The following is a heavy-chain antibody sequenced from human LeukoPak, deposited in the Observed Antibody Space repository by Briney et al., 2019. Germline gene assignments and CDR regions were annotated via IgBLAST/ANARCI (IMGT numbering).Heavy chain of an antibody. CDR2: IYPADSDT. CDR1: GYSFTSFW. D-gene: IGHD5-24*01. Sequence: GESLKISCKASGYSFTSFWIGWVRQMPGKGLEWMGIIYPADSDTRYSPSFQRQVTISADKSISTAYLQWSRLKASDTAIYYCARADRNGYNWNFDYWGQGTLVTVSS. CDR3: ARADRNGYNWNFDY. V-gene: IGHV5-51*01. J-gene: IGHJ4*02.